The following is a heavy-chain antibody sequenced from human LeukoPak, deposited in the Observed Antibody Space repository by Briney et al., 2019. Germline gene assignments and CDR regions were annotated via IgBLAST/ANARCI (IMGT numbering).Heavy chain of an antibody. Sequence: SETLSLTCTVSGYSITSGYFWGWIRQPPGKGLEWIGSIYHSGSTYYNPSLNSRVTISVDTSNNQFSLKLSSVTAADTAVYYCARGNGRYCSSASCYSFDYWGQGTPVSVSS. CDR1: GYSITSGYF. V-gene: IGHV4-38-2*02. J-gene: IGHJ4*02. D-gene: IGHD2-2*01. CDR3: ARGNGRYCSSASCYSFDY. CDR2: IYHSGST.